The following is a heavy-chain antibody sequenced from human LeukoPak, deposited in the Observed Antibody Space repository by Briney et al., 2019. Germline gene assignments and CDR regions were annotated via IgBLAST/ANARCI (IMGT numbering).Heavy chain of an antibody. J-gene: IGHJ4*02. CDR1: GVSFSGYY. D-gene: IGHD1-26*01. Sequence: SETLSLTCAVYGVSFSGYYWSWVRQPPGKGLEWIGEINHSGSTNYNPSLKSRVTISVDTSKNQFSLKLSSVTAADTAVYYCARGTRSYRFDYWGQGTLVTVSS. V-gene: IGHV4-34*01. CDR2: INHSGST. CDR3: ARGTRSYRFDY.